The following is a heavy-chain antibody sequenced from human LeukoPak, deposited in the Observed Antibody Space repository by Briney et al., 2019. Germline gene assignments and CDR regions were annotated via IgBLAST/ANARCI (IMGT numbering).Heavy chain of an antibody. CDR2: IYYSGST. J-gene: IGHJ6*03. D-gene: IGHD3-16*01. CDR3: AKLDKMTFQSHYYYMDV. Sequence: SETLSLTCTVSGGSISSSSYYWGWIRQPPGKGLEWIGSIYYSGSTYYNPSLKSRVTISVDTSKNQFSLKLSSVTAADTAVYYCAKLDKMTFQSHYYYMDVWGIGTRVTVSS. CDR1: GGSISSSSYY. V-gene: IGHV4-39*07.